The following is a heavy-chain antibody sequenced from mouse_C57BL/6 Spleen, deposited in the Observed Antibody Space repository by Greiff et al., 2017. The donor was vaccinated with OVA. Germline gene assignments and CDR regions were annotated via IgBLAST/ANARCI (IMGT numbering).Heavy chain of an antibody. J-gene: IGHJ2*01. CDR1: GFTFSSYG. CDR2: ISSGGSYT. V-gene: IGHV5-6*02. CDR3: ARQEGGFDY. Sequence: DVKLVESGGDLVKPGGSLKLSCAASGFTFSSYGMSWVRQTPDKRLEWVATISSGGSYTYYPDSVKGRFTISRDNAKNTLYLQMSSLKSEDTAMYYCARQEGGFDYWGQGTTLTVSS.